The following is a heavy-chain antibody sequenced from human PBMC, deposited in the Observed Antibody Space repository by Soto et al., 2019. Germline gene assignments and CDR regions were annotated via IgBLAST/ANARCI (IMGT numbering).Heavy chain of an antibody. CDR2: ISSNGGST. D-gene: IGHD3-3*01. Sequence: EVQLVESGEGLVQPGGSLRLSCAASGFTFSSYAMHWVRQAPGKGLEYVSAISSNGGSTYYADSLKGRFTISRDNSKNTVYLQMGSLRAEDMAVYYCARTYYDFWSGYPQGYFDYWGQGTLVTVSS. CDR1: GFTFSSYA. V-gene: IGHV3-64*02. J-gene: IGHJ4*02. CDR3: ARTYYDFWSGYPQGYFDY.